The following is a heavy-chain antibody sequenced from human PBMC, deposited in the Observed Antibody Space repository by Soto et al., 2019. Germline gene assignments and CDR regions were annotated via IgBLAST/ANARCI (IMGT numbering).Heavy chain of an antibody. V-gene: IGHV1-69*04. J-gene: IGHJ6*02. CDR1: GGTFSNDV. Sequence: QVQLVQSGPEVKKPGSSVKVSCKVSGGTFSNDVINWVRRVPGQGLEWMAKIKPILGITNSAQKFQGRATITADKSTNTAYMELSSLESKATAVYYCARGLAVADYYGMEVWGQGTRVTVSS. D-gene: IGHD6-19*01. CDR2: IKPILGIT. CDR3: ARGLAVADYYGMEV.